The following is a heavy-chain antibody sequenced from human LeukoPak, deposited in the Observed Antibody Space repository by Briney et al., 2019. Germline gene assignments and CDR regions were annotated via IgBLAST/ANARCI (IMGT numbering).Heavy chain of an antibody. CDR3: AREKLGDYYDSRYYFDY. CDR2: ISSSSSYI. J-gene: IGHJ4*02. V-gene: IGHV3-21*01. D-gene: IGHD3-22*01. Sequence: GGSLRLSCAASGFTFSSYSMNWVRQAPGKGLERVSSISSSSSYIYYADSVKGRFTISRDNAKNSLYLQMNSLRAEDTAVYYCAREKLGDYYDSRYYFDYWGQGTLVTVSS. CDR1: GFTFSSYS.